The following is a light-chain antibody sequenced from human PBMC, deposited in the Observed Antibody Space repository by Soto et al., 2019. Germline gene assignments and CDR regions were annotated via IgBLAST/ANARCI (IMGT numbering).Light chain of an antibody. Sequence: QSVLTQPPSVSAAPGQKVTISCSGSSSNIGNNYVSWYQQLPGTAPKLLIYDNNKRPSGIPDRFSGSKSGTSATLGITGHQTGDEADYYCRTWDSSLSAWVFGGGTKVTVL. CDR2: DNN. J-gene: IGLJ3*02. CDR3: RTWDSSLSAWV. V-gene: IGLV1-51*01. CDR1: SSNIGNNY.